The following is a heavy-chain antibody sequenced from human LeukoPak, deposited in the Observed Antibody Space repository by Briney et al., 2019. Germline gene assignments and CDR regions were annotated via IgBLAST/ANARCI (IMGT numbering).Heavy chain of an antibody. CDR1: GFTFSSYA. J-gene: IGHJ4*02. CDR2: ITNSGGTT. D-gene: IGHD5-24*01. V-gene: IGHV3-23*01. CDR3: AKDVSVEMPNGCDY. Sequence: GGSLRLSCAASGFTFSSYAMSWVRQAPGKGLEWVSAITNSGGTTYYADSVKGRFTISRDNSKNTLYLQMNSLRAEDTAVYYCAKDVSVEMPNGCDYWGQGTLVTVSS.